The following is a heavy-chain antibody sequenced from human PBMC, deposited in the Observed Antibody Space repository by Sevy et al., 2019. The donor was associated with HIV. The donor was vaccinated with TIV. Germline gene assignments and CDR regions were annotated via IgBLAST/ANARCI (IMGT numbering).Heavy chain of an antibody. CDR1: GFTFSNYR. CDR2: VNSDGTST. J-gene: IGHJ4*01. Sequence: GGSLRLSCAASGFTFSNYRMHWVRQAPGKGLVWVSRVNSDGTSTTYANSVRGRFTISRDNTKDTLSLQMTSLRVEDTAVYYCVAANSWEDYWGHGTLVTVSS. CDR3: VAANSWEDY. V-gene: IGHV3-74*01. D-gene: IGHD6-13*01.